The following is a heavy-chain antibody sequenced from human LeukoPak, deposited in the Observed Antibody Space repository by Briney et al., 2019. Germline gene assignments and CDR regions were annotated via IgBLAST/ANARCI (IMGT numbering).Heavy chain of an antibody. V-gene: IGHV3-23*01. CDR1: GFTFSSYA. J-gene: IGHJ4*02. CDR2: ISGSGGST. Sequence: PGGSLRLSCAGSGFTFSSYAMSWVRQAPGKGLEWVSGISGSGGSTCYADSVKGRFTISRDNSKKTLYLQMNRLRDEDTAVYYCAKDQIYYYDSSGYSYADYWGQGTLVTVSS. CDR3: AKDQIYYYDSSGYSYADY. D-gene: IGHD3-22*01.